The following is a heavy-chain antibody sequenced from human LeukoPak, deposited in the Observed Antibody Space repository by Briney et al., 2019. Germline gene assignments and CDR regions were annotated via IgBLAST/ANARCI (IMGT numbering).Heavy chain of an antibody. Sequence: SETLSLTCTVSGGSISSYYWSWIRQPPGKGLEWIGYIYYSGSTNYNPSLKSRVTIPVDTSKNQFSLKLSSVTAADTAVYYCARSSGWYLDYYYMDVWAKGPRSPSP. V-gene: IGHV4-59*01. CDR1: GGSISSYY. CDR3: ARSSGWYLDYYYMDV. J-gene: IGHJ6*03. CDR2: IYYSGST. D-gene: IGHD6-19*01.